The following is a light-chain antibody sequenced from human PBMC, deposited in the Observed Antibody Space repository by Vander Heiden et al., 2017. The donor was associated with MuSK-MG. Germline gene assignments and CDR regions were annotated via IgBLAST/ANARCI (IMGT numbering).Light chain of an antibody. J-gene: IGLJ1*01. CDR3: SSYTSSNTYV. Sequence: QSALTQPPSVSGSPGQSVTISCTGTSSDVGGYNRVSWYQQPPGTAPNIMIYEVSNRPSGVPARFSGSKSGNTASLTISGLQAEDEADYYCSSYTSSNTYVFGTGTKVTVL. CDR2: EVS. V-gene: IGLV2-18*02. CDR1: SSDVGGYNR.